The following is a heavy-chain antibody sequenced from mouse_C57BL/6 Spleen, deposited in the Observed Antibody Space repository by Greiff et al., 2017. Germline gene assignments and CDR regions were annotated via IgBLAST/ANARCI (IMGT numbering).Heavy chain of an antibody. J-gene: IGHJ2*01. Sequence: VQLQQSGAELVRPGASVKLSCTASGFNIKDDYMHWVKQRPEQGLEWIGWIDPENGDTEYASKFQGKATITADTSSNTAYLQLSSLTSEDTAVYYCTTGDGPLYYFDYWGQGTTLTVSS. CDR2: IDPENGDT. D-gene: IGHD2-3*01. CDR3: TTGDGPLYYFDY. CDR1: GFNIKDDY. V-gene: IGHV14-4*01.